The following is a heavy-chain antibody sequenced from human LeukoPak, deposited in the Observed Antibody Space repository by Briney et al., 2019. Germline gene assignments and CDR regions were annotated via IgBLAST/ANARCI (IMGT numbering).Heavy chain of an antibody. Sequence: ASVKVSCKVSGYTLTKFSMHWVRQAPGKGLEWMGGFDPEDGETLYAQKFQVRVTMTDDTSTDTAYMELNSLRAEDTAAYYCARDPDYYDSSGYLDYWGQGTLVTVSS. V-gene: IGHV1-24*01. J-gene: IGHJ4*02. CDR2: FDPEDGET. CDR1: GYTLTKFS. CDR3: ARDPDYYDSSGYLDY. D-gene: IGHD3-22*01.